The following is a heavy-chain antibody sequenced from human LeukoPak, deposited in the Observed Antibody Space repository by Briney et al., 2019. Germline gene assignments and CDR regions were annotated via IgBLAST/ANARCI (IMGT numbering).Heavy chain of an antibody. V-gene: IGHV1-8*03. CDR2: MNPNSGNT. Sequence: ASVKVSCKASGYTFTSYDINWVRQATGQGLEWMGWMNPNSGNTGYAQKFQGRVTITRNTSISTAYMELSSLRSEDTAVYYCARGLSRGAYYYDSSGYLWGQGTLVTVSS. CDR3: ARGLSRGAYYYDSSGYL. CDR1: GYTFTSYD. J-gene: IGHJ4*02. D-gene: IGHD3-22*01.